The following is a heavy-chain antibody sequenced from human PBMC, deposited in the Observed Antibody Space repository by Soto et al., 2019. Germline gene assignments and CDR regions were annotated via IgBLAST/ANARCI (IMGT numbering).Heavy chain of an antibody. V-gene: IGHV1-69*13. J-gene: IGHJ1*01. CDR2: IIPIFGTA. CDR1: GGTFSSYA. CDR3: ARSPRNYYALGSYSYFRQ. Sequence: SVKVSCKASGGTFSSYAISWVRQAPGQGLEWMGGIIPIFGTANYAQKFQGRVTITADESTSTAYMELSSLRSEDTAVYYCARSPRNYYALGSYSYFRQWGQGTLVTLSS. D-gene: IGHD3-10*01.